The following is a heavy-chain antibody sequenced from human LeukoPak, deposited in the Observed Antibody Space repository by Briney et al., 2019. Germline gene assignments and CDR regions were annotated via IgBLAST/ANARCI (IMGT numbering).Heavy chain of an antibody. CDR1: GGSFSGYY. V-gene: IGHV4-34*09. J-gene: IGHJ5*02. D-gene: IGHD6-13*01. CDR2: INHSGST. CDR3: ARECSSSWTGFDP. Sequence: ASETLSLTCAVYGGSFSGYYWSWIRQPPGKGLEWIGEINHSGSTNYNPSLKSRVTISVDTSKNQFSLRLSSVTAADTAVYYCARECSSSWTGFDPWGQGTLVTVSS.